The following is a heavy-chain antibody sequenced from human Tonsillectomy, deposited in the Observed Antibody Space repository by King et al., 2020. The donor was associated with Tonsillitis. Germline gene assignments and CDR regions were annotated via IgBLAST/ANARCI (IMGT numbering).Heavy chain of an antibody. CDR1: GFTFGDYA. J-gene: IGHJ4*02. CDR2: IRSKAYGGTT. Sequence: VQLVESGGALVQPGQSLRLSCTASGFTFGDYAISWVRQAPGEGLEWLGFIRSKAYGGTTECAASVQGRFTISRDDSKSIAYLQMNSLKTEDTAVYYCPRAPAGPNKNDYWGQGTLVTVSS. CDR3: PRAPAGPNKNDY. V-gene: IGHV3-49*04. D-gene: IGHD2-2*01.